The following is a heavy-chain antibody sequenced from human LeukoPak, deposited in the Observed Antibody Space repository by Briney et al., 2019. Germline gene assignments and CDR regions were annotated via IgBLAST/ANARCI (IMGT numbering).Heavy chain of an antibody. D-gene: IGHD3-16*01. V-gene: IGHV3-30*18. Sequence: PGRSLRLSCAASGFTFSSYGMHWVRQAPGKGLEWVAVISYDGSNKCYADSVKGRFTISRDNSKNTLYLQMNSLRAEDTAVYYCAKTMTGYVWGSPNYWGQGTLVTVSS. CDR3: AKTMTGYVWGSPNY. CDR1: GFTFSSYG. CDR2: ISYDGSNK. J-gene: IGHJ4*02.